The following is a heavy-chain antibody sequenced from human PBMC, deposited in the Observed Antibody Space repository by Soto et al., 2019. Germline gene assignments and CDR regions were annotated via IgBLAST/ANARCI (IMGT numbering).Heavy chain of an antibody. V-gene: IGHV1-3*01. CDR2: INAGSGNT. Sequence: QVQLVQSGAEVRKPGASVKISCKASGYTFTSYTIHWVRQAPGQRLEWMGWINAGSGNTRYSQKLQGRVSLTRDTSASLAYMELSSLTSEDTAVYYCARGSEPAYSTWHDNEDYWGQGTPVTVSS. D-gene: IGHD2-2*01. CDR3: ARGSEPAYSTWHDNEDY. J-gene: IGHJ4*02. CDR1: GYTFTSYT.